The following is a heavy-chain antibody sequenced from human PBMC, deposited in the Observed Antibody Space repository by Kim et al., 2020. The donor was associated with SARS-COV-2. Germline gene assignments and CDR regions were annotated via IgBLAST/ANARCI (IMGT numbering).Heavy chain of an antibody. CDR1: GGTFSSYA. Sequence: SVKVSCKASGGTFSSYAISWVRQAPGQGLEWMGRIIPILGIANYAQKFQGRVTITADKSTSTAYMELSSLRSEDTAVYYCAREGSNLVLLWFGELLGYYFDYWGQGTLVTVSS. V-gene: IGHV1-69*04. CDR3: AREGSNLVLLWFGELLGYYFDY. J-gene: IGHJ4*02. D-gene: IGHD3-10*01. CDR2: IIPILGIA.